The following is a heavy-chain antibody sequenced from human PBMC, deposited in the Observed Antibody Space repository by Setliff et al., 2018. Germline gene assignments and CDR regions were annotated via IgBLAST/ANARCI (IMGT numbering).Heavy chain of an antibody. CDR1: GYSISSGYY. Sequence: SETLSLTCTVSGYSISSGYYWGWIRQPPGKGLEWIGEIYHSGSTNYNPSLKSRVTISVDKSKNQFSLKLSSVTAADTAVYYCASHSSGWYRGGYGMDVWGQGTTVTVSS. J-gene: IGHJ6*02. V-gene: IGHV4-38-2*02. CDR2: IYHSGST. D-gene: IGHD6-19*01. CDR3: ASHSSGWYRGGYGMDV.